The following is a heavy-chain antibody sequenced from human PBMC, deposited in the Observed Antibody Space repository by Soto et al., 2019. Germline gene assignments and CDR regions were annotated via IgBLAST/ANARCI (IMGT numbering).Heavy chain of an antibody. CDR2: INPNSGGT. D-gene: IGHD1-26*01. J-gene: IGHJ6*02. CDR1: GYTFTVYY. Sequence: SVKVSCKASGYTFTVYYMHCVGQSAGQWLEWMGCINPNSGGTNYAQKFQGRVTMTRDTSISTAYMELSRLRSDDTAVYYCARVGAKGPYGMDVWGQGTTVTVSS. V-gene: IGHV1-2*02. CDR3: ARVGAKGPYGMDV.